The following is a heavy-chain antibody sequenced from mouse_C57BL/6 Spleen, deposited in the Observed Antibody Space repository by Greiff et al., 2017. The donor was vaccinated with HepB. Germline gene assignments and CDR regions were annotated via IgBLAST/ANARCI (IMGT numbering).Heavy chain of an antibody. J-gene: IGHJ1*03. V-gene: IGHV1-22*01. CDR3: ARFVFSGYFDV. CDR2: INPNNGGT. Sequence: EVQLQQSGPELVKPGASVKMSCKASGYTFTDYNMHWVKQSHGKSLEWIGYINPNNGGTSSNQKFKGKATLTVNKSSSTAYMELRSLTSEDSAVYYCARFVFSGYFDVWGTGTTVTVSS. CDR1: GYTFTDYN.